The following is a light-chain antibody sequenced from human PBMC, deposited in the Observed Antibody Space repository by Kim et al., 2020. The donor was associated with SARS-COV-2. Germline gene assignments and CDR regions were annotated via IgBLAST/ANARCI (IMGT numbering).Light chain of an antibody. CDR3: CSYAGSVV. V-gene: IGLV2-11*01. CDR2: DVT. J-gene: IGLJ2*01. CDR1: SRDVGSYTY. Sequence: GKAGPISGTGTSRDVGSYTYVSGYQQHPGKAPKLIIYDVTKRPSGVPDRFSGSKSGNTASLTISGLQAEDDADYYCCSYAGSVVFGGGTQLTVL.